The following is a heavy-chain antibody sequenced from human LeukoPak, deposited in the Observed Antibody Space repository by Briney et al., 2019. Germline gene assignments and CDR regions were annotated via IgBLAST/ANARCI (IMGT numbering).Heavy chain of an antibody. CDR3: AREWVSGYYYGMDV. D-gene: IGHD1-26*01. V-gene: IGHV1-46*01. CDR1: GYTLTSNY. Sequence: GASVKVSCKVSGYTLTSNYMHWVRQAPGQGLEWMGIINPSGGSTSSAQKFQGRVTMTRDTSTSTVYMELSSLRSEDTAVYYCAREWVSGYYYGMDVWGQGTTVTVSS. J-gene: IGHJ6*02. CDR2: INPSGGST.